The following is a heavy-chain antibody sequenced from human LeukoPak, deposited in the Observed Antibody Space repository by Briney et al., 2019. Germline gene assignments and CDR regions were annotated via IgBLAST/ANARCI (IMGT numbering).Heavy chain of an antibody. J-gene: IGHJ4*02. D-gene: IGHD3-9*01. CDR3: ARGVSYDILTGYYFDY. V-gene: IGHV1-2*02. Sequence: ASVKVSCKASGYTFTGYYMRWVRQAPGQGLEWMGWINPNSGGTNYAQKFQGRVTMTRDTSISTAYMELSRLRSDDTAVYYCARGVSYDILTGYYFDYWGQGTLVTVSS. CDR2: INPNSGGT. CDR1: GYTFTGYY.